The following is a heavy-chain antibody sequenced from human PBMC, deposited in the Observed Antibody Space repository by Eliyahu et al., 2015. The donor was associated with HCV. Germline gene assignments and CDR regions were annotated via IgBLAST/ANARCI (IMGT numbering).Heavy chain of an antibody. CDR3: ARDRGCFTNSCSGPHFEY. CDR1: GXPFXGVA. CDR2: VSDSGFNT. J-gene: IGHJ4*02. D-gene: IGHD2-2*01. V-gene: IGHV3-23*04. Sequence: EVQLVESGGGLVQPGGSLRISCAXSGXPFXGVAMGWVRQAPGKGLGWVXSVSDSGFNTYYADSVKGRFTISRDNSKHTVHLQMSSLTVEDKAVYYRARDRGCFTNSCSGPHFEYWGQGTLVTVSS.